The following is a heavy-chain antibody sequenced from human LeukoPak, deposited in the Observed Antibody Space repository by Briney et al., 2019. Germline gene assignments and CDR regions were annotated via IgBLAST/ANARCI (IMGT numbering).Heavy chain of an antibody. J-gene: IGHJ4*02. Sequence: LETLSLTCTVSGASVSSYYWSWIRQPPGKELEWIGYIYFSGSTNYTPSLKSRVTISVDTSKNQFSLKLSSVTAADTAVYYCARGHLTPTLFDYWGQGTLVTVSS. CDR1: GASVSSYY. V-gene: IGHV4-59*02. CDR3: ARGHLTPTLFDY. CDR2: IYFSGST.